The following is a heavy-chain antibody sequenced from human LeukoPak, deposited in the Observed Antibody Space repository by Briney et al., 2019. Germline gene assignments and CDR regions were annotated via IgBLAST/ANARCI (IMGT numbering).Heavy chain of an antibody. D-gene: IGHD3-3*01. CDR2: ISGSGGST. CDR3: AKSIFGVVIGNWFDP. V-gene: IGHV3-23*01. CDR1: GFTFSSYA. Sequence: PGGSLRLSCAASGFTFSSYAMSWVRQAPGKGLEWVSAISGSGGSTYYADSVKGRFTISRDNSKNTLYLQMNSLRAEDTAVYYCAKSIFGVVIGNWFDPWGQGTLVTVSS. J-gene: IGHJ5*02.